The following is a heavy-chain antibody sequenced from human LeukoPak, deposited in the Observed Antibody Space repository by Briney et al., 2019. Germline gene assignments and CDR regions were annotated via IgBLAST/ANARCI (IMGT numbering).Heavy chain of an antibody. CDR1: GFTLSDYV. D-gene: IGHD2/OR15-2a*01. V-gene: IGHV3-30*04. CDR2: ISFDGSNK. Sequence: GRSLRLSCVVSGFTLSDYVMYWVRQAPGKGLEWLAVISFDGSNKYYADSVKGRFTISRDNSKSTLFLQLDSLRAEDTAVYFCAGNNVWGQGTLVTVSS. CDR3: AGNNV. J-gene: IGHJ1*01.